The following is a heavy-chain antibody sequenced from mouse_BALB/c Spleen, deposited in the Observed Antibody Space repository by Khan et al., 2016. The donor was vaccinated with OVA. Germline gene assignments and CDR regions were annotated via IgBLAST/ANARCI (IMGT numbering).Heavy chain of an antibody. CDR3: ARTRLRWDFDY. CDR1: GYTFINYW. D-gene: IGHD1-1*02. J-gene: IGHJ2*01. CDR2: INPSIGDT. Sequence: VQLQQSGAELAKPGASVKMSCKASGYTFINYWILWVKQRPGQGLEWLGYINPSIGDTEHNQNFKDKATLTADKSSRTSSMQLSSLTSEDSAVYDGARTRLRWDFDYGGQGTTRTVAS. V-gene: IGHV1-7*01.